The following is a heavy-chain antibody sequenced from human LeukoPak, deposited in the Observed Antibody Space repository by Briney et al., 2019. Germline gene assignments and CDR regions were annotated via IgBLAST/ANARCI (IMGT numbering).Heavy chain of an antibody. CDR2: ISSTSTYI. CDR1: GFTFDDYG. J-gene: IGHJ4*02. D-gene: IGHD2-2*01. CDR3: ARGRLFTSSPAPPPFDN. Sequence: PGGSLRLSCAASGFTFDDYGMNWVRQAPGKGLEWVSSISSTSTYIYYADSVKGRFTISRDNAKNSVFLQMNSLRAEDTVVYSCARGRLFTSSPAPPPFDNGGQGTLVTVPS. V-gene: IGHV3-21*01.